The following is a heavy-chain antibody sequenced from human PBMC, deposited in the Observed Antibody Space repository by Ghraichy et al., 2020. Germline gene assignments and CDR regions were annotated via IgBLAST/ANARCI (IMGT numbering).Heavy chain of an antibody. CDR3: ARDVARKGYDFWSGYYAGGMDV. CDR1: GYTFTGYY. J-gene: IGHJ6*02. D-gene: IGHD3-3*01. V-gene: IGHV1-2*04. Sequence: ASVKVSCKASGYTFTGYYMHWVRQAPGQGLEWMGWINPNSGGTNYAQKFQGWVTMTRDTSISTAYMELSRLRSDDMAVYYCARDVARKGYDFWSGYYAGGMDVWGQGTTVTVSS. CDR2: INPNSGGT.